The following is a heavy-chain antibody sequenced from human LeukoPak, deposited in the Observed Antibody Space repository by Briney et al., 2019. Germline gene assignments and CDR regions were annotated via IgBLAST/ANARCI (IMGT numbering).Heavy chain of an antibody. D-gene: IGHD6-13*01. Sequence: SETLSLTCTVSGGSISSYYWSWIRQPAGKGLQWIGRIYTSGSTNYNPSLKSRVTMSVDTSKNQFSLKLSSVTAADTAVHYCARDSGSSSWLRVDYWGQGTLVTVSS. CDR1: GGSISSYY. CDR3: ARDSGSSSWLRVDY. V-gene: IGHV4-4*07. J-gene: IGHJ4*02. CDR2: IYTSGST.